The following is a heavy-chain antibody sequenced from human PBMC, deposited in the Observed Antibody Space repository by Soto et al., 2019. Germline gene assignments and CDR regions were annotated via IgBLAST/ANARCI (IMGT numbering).Heavy chain of an antibody. CDR2: IDPSDSYT. D-gene: IGHD1-26*01. Sequence: GESLKISCNCSGYSFSSYWLSCVLQMPVKVRGGMGRIDPSDSYTNYSPSFQGHVTISADKSISTAYLQWSSLKASDTAMYYCARHGFPSGSYYAYYYYYGMDVWGQGTTVTVSS. CDR1: GYSFSSYW. J-gene: IGHJ6*02. V-gene: IGHV5-10-1*01. CDR3: ARHGFPSGSYYAYYYYYGMDV.